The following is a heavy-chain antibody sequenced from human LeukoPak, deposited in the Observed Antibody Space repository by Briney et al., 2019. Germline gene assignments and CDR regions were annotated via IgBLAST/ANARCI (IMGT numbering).Heavy chain of an antibody. V-gene: IGHV3-21*01. J-gene: IGHJ3*02. D-gene: IGHD5-12*01. CDR3: AREGDIVATIGAFDI. CDR1: GFTFSSYS. CDR2: ISSSSSYI. Sequence: GGSLRLSCAASGFTFSSYSMNWVRQAPGKGLEWVSSISSSSSYIYYADSVKGRFTISRDNAKNSLYLQMNSLRAEDTAVYYCAREGDIVATIGAFDIWGQGTMVTVSS.